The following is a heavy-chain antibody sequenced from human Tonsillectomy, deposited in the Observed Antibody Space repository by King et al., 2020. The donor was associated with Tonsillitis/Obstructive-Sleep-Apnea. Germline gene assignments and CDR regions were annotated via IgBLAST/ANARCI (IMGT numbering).Heavy chain of an antibody. CDR2: INAGNGNT. Sequence: QLVQSGAEVKKPGASVKVSCRASGFTFTSNAIHWVRQAPGQRLEWMGWINAGNGNTKYSQKFQGRVTITRDTSANTAYMELSSLRSEETAVYYCARDYYYYYYMGVRGKGTTVTVAS. CDR3: ARDYYYYYYMGV. CDR1: GFTFTSNA. J-gene: IGHJ6*03. V-gene: IGHV1-3*01.